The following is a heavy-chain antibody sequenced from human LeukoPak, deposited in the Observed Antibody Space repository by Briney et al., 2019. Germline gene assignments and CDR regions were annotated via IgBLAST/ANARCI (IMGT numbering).Heavy chain of an antibody. D-gene: IGHD6-19*01. Sequence: ASVKVSCKASGYTFTGYYMHWVRQAPGQGLEWMGRINPNSGGTNYAQKFQGRVTMTRDRSISTAYMELSRLRSDDTAVYYCARDQWLYSSGWYGYWGQGTLVTVSS. V-gene: IGHV1-2*06. CDR1: GYTFTGYY. CDR3: ARDQWLYSSGWYGY. J-gene: IGHJ4*02. CDR2: INPNSGGT.